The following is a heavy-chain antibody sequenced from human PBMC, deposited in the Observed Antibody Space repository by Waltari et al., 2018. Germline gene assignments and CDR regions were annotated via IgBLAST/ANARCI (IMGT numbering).Heavy chain of an antibody. CDR2: ISYNERNI. CDR3: ARDYCDRTNCHGMDV. J-gene: IGHJ6*02. Sequence: QVQLVESGGGVVQPGGSLRLSCAASQFTFSSYAMHWVRQGPGKGLGWVAVISYNERNIYYVDSVKGRFTISRDNSKKMLYLQMNSLRAEDTAIYYCARDYCDRTNCHGMDVWGQGTTVTVSS. D-gene: IGHD3-22*01. CDR1: QFTFSSYA. V-gene: IGHV3-30*04.